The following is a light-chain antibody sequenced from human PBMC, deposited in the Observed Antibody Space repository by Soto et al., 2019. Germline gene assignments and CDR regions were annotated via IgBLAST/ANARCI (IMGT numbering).Light chain of an antibody. Sequence: QSVLTQPASVSGSPGQSIAISCTGSSSDVGGYNYVSWYQHHPGKAPKLMIYDVTNRPSGVSDRFSGSKSGNTASLTISGLQAEYEADYYCSSYTSSGHSVLGTETRVTVL. CDR3: SSYTSSGHSV. V-gene: IGLV2-14*03. CDR1: SSDVGGYNY. CDR2: DVT. J-gene: IGLJ1*01.